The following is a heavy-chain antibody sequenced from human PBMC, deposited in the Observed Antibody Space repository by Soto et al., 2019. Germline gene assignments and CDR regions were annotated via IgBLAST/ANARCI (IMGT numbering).Heavy chain of an antibody. CDR2: ISSSNFSL. J-gene: IGHJ4*02. D-gene: IGHD5-12*01. CDR3: ARSRLNGYYFDY. CDR1: GFTFSSYT. Sequence: GGSLRLSCAASGFTFSSYTMNWVRQAPGKGLELVSSISSSNFSLEYTDSVRGRFTSSIDNAENSLFLQMNSLRAEDTAVYFCARSRLNGYYFDYWGQGIVVTVSS. V-gene: IGHV3-21*01.